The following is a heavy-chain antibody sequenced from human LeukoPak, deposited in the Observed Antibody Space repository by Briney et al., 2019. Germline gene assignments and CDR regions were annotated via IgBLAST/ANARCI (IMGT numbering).Heavy chain of an antibody. Sequence: SQTLCLTCAVSGGSISSGGYSWSWIRQPPGKCLEWTGYIYHSGSTYYNPSLKSRVTISVDRFKNQFSLKLSSVTAADTAVYYCARLVEMATIADAFDIWGQGTMVTVSS. CDR1: GGSISSGGYS. CDR3: ARLVEMATIADAFDI. V-gene: IGHV4-30-2*01. J-gene: IGHJ3*02. CDR2: IYHSGST. D-gene: IGHD5-24*01.